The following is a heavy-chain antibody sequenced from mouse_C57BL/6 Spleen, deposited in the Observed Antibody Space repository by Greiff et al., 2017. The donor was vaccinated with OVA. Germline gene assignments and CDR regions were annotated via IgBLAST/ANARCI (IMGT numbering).Heavy chain of an antibody. CDR3: ARRPYYDYDGFAY. Sequence: QVQLKQSGAELAKPGASVKLSCKASGYTFTSYWMHWVKQRPGQGLEWIGYINPSSGYTKYNQKFKDKATLTADKSSSTAYMQLSSLTYEDSAVYYCARRPYYDYDGFAYGGQGTLVTVSA. J-gene: IGHJ3*01. V-gene: IGHV1-7*01. CDR2: INPSSGYT. CDR1: GYTFTSYW. D-gene: IGHD2-4*01.